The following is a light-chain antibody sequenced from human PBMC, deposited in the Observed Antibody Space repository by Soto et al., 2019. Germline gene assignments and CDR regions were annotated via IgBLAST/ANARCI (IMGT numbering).Light chain of an antibody. V-gene: IGKV3-15*01. J-gene: IGKJ5*01. CDR1: QSVSDN. CDR3: QQYNSWPIT. CDR2: RAS. Sequence: EIVMTQSPATLSVSPGERATLSCRASQSVSDNLAWYQQQPGHRPRLLVYRASTRTLGIPARFSGSESGTEFTLTISSLQSEDFAVYYCQQYNSWPITFGQGTRLEIK.